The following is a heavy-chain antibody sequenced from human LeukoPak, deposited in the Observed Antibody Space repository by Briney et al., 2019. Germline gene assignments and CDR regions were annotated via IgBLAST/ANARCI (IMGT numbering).Heavy chain of an antibody. D-gene: IGHD3-22*01. CDR2: INHSGST. CDR3: ARQNYYDSSGYYYFDY. V-gene: IGHV4-34*01. Sequence: SETLSLTCAVYGRSFSGYYWSWIRQPPGKGLEWIGEINHSGSTNYNPSLKSRVTISVDTSKNQFSLKLSSVTAADTAVYYCARQNYYDSSGYYYFDYWGQGTLVTVSS. J-gene: IGHJ4*02. CDR1: GRSFSGYY.